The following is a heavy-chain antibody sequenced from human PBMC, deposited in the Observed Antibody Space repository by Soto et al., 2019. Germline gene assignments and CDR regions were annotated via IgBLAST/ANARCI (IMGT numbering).Heavy chain of an antibody. CDR2: ISYDGSNK. D-gene: IGHD6-6*01. CDR3: ARDQYSSSSYPGPLDY. J-gene: IGHJ4*02. CDR1: GFTFSSYS. Sequence: PGGSLRLACAASGFTFSSYSMHWVRQAPGKGLEWVAVISYDGSNKYYADSVKGRFTISRDNSKNTLYLQMNSLRAEDTAVYYCARDQYSSSSYPGPLDYWGQGTLVTVSS. V-gene: IGHV3-30-3*01.